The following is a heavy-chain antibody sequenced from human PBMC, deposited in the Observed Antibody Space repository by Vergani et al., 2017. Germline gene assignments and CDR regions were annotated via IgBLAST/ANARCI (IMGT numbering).Heavy chain of an antibody. V-gene: IGHV4-59*04. J-gene: IGHJ2*01. Sequence: QVQLQESGPGLVKPSETLSLTCTVSGGSISSYYWSWIRQPPGKGLEWIGFIYYSGSTYSNPSLKSRVTISVDTSKKHFSLRLSSVTAADTAGYYCARHSSGGGDWYFDLWGRGTLVTVSS. D-gene: IGHD6-19*01. CDR3: ARHSSGGGDWYFDL. CDR2: IYYSGST. CDR1: GGSISSYY.